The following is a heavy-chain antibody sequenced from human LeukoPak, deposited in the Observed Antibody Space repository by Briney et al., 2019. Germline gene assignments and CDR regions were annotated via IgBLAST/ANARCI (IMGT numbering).Heavy chain of an antibody. CDR3: ARDEGYSGYDSPIYYYYGMDV. J-gene: IGHJ6*02. V-gene: IGHV1-69*13. D-gene: IGHD5-12*01. CDR2: IIPIFGTA. Sequence: SVNVSCKASGGTFSSYAISWVRQAPGQGLEWMGGIIPIFGTANYAQKFQGRVTITADESTSTAYMELSSLRSEDTAVYYCARDEGYSGYDSPIYYYYGMDVWGQGTTVTVSS. CDR1: GGTFSSYA.